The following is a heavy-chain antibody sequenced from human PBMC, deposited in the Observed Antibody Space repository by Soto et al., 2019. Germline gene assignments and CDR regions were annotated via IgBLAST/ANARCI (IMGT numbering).Heavy chain of an antibody. CDR3: VRGEGGWETY. J-gene: IGHJ4*02. V-gene: IGHV3-74*01. D-gene: IGHD6-19*01. Sequence: EVQLMESGGGLVQPGGSLRLSCAASGFTFSSYWMHWVRQAPGKGLVWVSRINSDGSSTTYADSVKGRFTISRDNAKNTVYLLMNSLRAEDTAVYYCVRGEGGWETYWGQGTLVTVSS. CDR2: INSDGSST. CDR1: GFTFSSYW.